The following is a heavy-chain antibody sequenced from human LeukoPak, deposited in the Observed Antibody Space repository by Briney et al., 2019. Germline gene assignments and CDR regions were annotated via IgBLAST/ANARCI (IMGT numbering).Heavy chain of an antibody. J-gene: IGHJ4*02. V-gene: IGHV3-53*01. D-gene: IGHD3-3*01. CDR2: IYSGGST. Sequence: GGSLRLSCAASGFTVSSSYMSWVRQAPGKGLEWVSVIYSGGSTYYADSVKGRFTISRDNAKNSLYLQMNSLRDEDTAVYYCAGDFRFASDYWGQGTLVTVSS. CDR3: AGDFRFASDY. CDR1: GFTVSSSY.